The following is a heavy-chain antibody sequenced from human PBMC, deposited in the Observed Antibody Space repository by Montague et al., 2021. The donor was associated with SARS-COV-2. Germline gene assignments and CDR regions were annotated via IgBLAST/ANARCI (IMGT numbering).Heavy chain of an antibody. D-gene: IGHD3-10*01. CDR3: ARGITMVQGVISRYYYYYGMDV. J-gene: IGHJ6*02. CDR2: IGSAGDT. CDR1: GFTFSSYD. Sequence: SLRLSCAASGFTFSSYDMHWVRQSTGKCLECVPSIGSAGDTYYPGSVKGRFTFSRENAKNSLYLQMNSLRAAYTAVYYCARGITMVQGVISRYYYYYGMDVWGQGSTDSVCS. V-gene: IGHV3-13*04.